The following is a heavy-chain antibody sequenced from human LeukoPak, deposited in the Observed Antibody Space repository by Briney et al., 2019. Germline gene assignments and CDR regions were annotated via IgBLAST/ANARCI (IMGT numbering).Heavy chain of an antibody. J-gene: IGHJ6*03. CDR3: ARDACSGGSCAISYYYYMDV. CDR1: GFTFSSYS. CDR2: ISSSSSYI. Sequence: GGSLRLSCAASGFTFSSYSMNWVRQAPGKGLEWVSSISSSSSYIYYADSVKGRFTISRDNAKNSLYLQMNSLRAEDTAVYYCARDACSGGSCAISYYYYMDVWGKGTTVTISS. D-gene: IGHD2-15*01. V-gene: IGHV3-21*01.